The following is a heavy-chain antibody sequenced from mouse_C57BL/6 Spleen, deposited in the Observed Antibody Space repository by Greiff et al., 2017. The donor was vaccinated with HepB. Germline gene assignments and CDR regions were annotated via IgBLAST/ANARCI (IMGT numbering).Heavy chain of an antibody. CDR2: ISDGGSYT. J-gene: IGHJ3*01. CDR3: ARDRWDTLAY. V-gene: IGHV5-4*01. Sequence: EVQVVESGGGLVKPGGSLKLSCAASGFTFSSYAMSWVRQTPEKRLEWVATISDGGSYTYYPDNVKGRFTISRDNAKNNLYLQMSHLKSEDTAMYYCARDRWDTLAYWGQGTLVTVSA. CDR1: GFTFSSYA. D-gene: IGHD3-3*01.